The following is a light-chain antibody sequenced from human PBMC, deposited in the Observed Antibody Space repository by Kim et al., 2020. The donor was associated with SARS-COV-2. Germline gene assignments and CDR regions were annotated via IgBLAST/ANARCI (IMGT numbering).Light chain of an antibody. J-gene: IGKJ2*01. Sequence: ASVGARVTFPCRASENIGTWLAWYQQKPGRAPSLLIYLASTLESGVPSRFSGTGSGTEFSLSITSLQPDDFATYYCQHYSRFPYTFGQGTKLEI. CDR1: ENIGTW. CDR3: QHYSRFPYT. CDR2: LAS. V-gene: IGKV1-5*03.